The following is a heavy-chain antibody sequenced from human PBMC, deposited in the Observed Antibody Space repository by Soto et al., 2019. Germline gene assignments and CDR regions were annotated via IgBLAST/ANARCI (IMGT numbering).Heavy chain of an antibody. CDR1: GFTFSSYA. Sequence: GGSLRLSCAASGFTFSSYAMHWVRQAPGKGLEYVSAISSNGGSTYYANSVKGRFTISRDNSKNTLYLQMGSLRAEDMAVYYRARGGSDYYFDYWGQGTLVTVSS. CDR3: ARGGSDYYFDY. D-gene: IGHD2-21*02. J-gene: IGHJ4*02. CDR2: ISSNGGST. V-gene: IGHV3-64*01.